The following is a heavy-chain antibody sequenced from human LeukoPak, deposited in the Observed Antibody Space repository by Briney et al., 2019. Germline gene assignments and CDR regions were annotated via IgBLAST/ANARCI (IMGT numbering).Heavy chain of an antibody. J-gene: IGHJ6*04. V-gene: IGHV3-66*01. D-gene: IGHD2-2*01. CDR2: IYSGGST. CDR3: ARAEGYCSSTSCYVREYYYYGMDV. CDR1: GFTVSSNY. Sequence: QPGGSLRLSCAASGFTVSSNYMSWVRQAPGKGLEWVSVIYSGGSTYYADSVKGRFTISRDNAKNSLYLQMNSLRAEDTAVYYCARAEGYCSSTSCYVREYYYYGMDVWGKGTTVTVSS.